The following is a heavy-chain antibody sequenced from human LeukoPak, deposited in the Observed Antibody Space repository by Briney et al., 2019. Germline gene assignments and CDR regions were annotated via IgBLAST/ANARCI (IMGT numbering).Heavy chain of an antibody. CDR1: GFTFSSYG. CDR2: ISYDGSNK. D-gene: IGHD5-18*01. CDR3: AKEDSYGYSAFDI. Sequence: GGSLRLSCAASGFTFSSYGMHWVRQAPGKGLEWMAVISYDGSNKYYADSVKGRFTISRDNSKNTLYLQMNSLRAEDTAVYYCAKEDSYGYSAFDIWGQGTMVTVSS. V-gene: IGHV3-30*18. J-gene: IGHJ3*02.